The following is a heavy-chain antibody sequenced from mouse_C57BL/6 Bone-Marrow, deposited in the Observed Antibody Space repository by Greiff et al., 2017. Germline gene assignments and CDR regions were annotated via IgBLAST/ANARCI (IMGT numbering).Heavy chain of an antibody. Sequence: VQLQQSGAELARPGASVKLSCKASGYTFTSYGISWVKQRTGQGLEWIGEIYPRSGNTYYNEKFKGKATLTADKSSSKAYMELRSLTSEDSAVYFCAREAYYSNPWFAYWGQGTLVTVSA. CDR2: IYPRSGNT. D-gene: IGHD2-5*01. CDR3: AREAYYSNPWFAY. CDR1: GYTFTSYG. J-gene: IGHJ3*01. V-gene: IGHV1-81*01.